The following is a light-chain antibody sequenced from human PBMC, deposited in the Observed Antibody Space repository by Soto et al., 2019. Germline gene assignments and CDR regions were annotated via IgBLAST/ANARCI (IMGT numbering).Light chain of an antibody. J-gene: IGKJ1*01. CDR1: QGISNY. CDR2: EVS. CDR3: LQHSAYPRT. V-gene: IGKV1-17*01. Sequence: DVQMTQSPSSLSASVGDRVTITCRASQGISNYFGWYQQKPGKDPKRLIYEVSSLQGGVPSRFSGSGSGTEFTLTINGLQPEDFATYYCLQHSAYPRTFGQGTKVEMK.